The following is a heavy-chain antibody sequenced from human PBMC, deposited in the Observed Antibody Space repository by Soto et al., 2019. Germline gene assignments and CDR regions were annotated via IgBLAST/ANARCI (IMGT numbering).Heavy chain of an antibody. V-gene: IGHV1-69*01. D-gene: IGHD3-22*01. Sequence: QVQLVQSGAEVKKPGSSVKVSCKASGGTFSSYAISWVRQAPGQGLEWMGGIIPIFGTANYAQKFQGRVTITADESTSTAYIELSSLRSEDTAVYYCARVGYYDSSGYPQGYYYYGMDVWGQGTTVTVSS. CDR3: ARVGYYDSSGYPQGYYYYGMDV. CDR1: GGTFSSYA. CDR2: IIPIFGTA. J-gene: IGHJ6*02.